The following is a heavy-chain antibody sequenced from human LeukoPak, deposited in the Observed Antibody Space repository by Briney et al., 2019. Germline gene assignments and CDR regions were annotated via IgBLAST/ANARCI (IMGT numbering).Heavy chain of an antibody. CDR3: ARVVAGYCRSATCHRYTMDV. J-gene: IGHJ6*02. CDR2: IYYSGSA. D-gene: IGHD2-2*03. Sequence: SQTLSLTCTVSGGSNTSGDYYWSWIRQPPGKGLEWIGYIYYSGSAYYSPSLKSRLTISVDTSKNQFSLKLSSVTAADTAVYYCARVVAGYCRSATCHRYTMDVWGQGTTVTVSS. CDR1: GGSNTSGDYY. V-gene: IGHV4-30-4*01.